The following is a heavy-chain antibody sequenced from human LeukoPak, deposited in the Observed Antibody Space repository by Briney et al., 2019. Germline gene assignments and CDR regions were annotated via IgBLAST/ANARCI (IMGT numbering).Heavy chain of an antibody. CDR1: GFTFSTYA. CDR2: ITGGGGGT. V-gene: IGHV3-23*01. CDR3: ARRNAMDV. Sequence: GGSLRLSCAASGFTFSTYAMSWVRQAPGKGLEWVSTITGGGGGTYYADSVRGRFTISRDNSKNTLYLQMNSLRAEDTAVYFCARRNAMDVWGQGTTVIVFS. J-gene: IGHJ6*02.